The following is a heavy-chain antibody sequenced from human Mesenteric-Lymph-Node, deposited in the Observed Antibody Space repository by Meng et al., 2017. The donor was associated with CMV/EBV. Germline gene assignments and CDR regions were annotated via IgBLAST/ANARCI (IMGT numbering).Heavy chain of an antibody. CDR3: ARDHAADDYVWGSYRWEYFDY. CDR2: ISYDGSNK. Sequence: SYAMHWDRQAAGKGLEWVAVISYDGSNKYYADSVKGRFTISRDNSKNTLYLQMNSLRAEDTAVYYCARDHAADDYVWGSYRWEYFDYWGQGTLVTVSS. J-gene: IGHJ4*02. V-gene: IGHV3-30-3*01. CDR1: SYA. D-gene: IGHD3-16*02.